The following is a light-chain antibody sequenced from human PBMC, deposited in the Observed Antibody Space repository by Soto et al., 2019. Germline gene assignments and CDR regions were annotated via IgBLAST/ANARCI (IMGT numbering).Light chain of an antibody. CDR3: LQDYTCPRT. J-gene: IGKJ1*01. V-gene: IGKV1-5*01. Sequence: HSASTPPGSFGARVPITFRASQSLSNWLAWYQQKPGTAPKLLIYDASSLESGVPSRFSGSGSGTDFTLTISSLQPEDFATYYCLQDYTCPRTFGQGTKVDIK. CDR2: DAS. CDR1: QSLSNW.